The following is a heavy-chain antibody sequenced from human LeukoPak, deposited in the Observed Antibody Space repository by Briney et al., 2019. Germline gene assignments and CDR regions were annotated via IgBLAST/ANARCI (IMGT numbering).Heavy chain of an antibody. J-gene: IGHJ6*02. CDR1: GYTFTSYG. Sequence: ASVKVSCKASGYTFTSYGISWVRQAPGQGLEWMGWISAYNGNTNYAQKLQGRVTMTTDTSTSTAYMELRSLRSDDTAVYYCARDEYCSSTSCPYYYYYYGMDVWGQGTTVTVSS. CDR3: ARDEYCSSTSCPYYYYYYGMDV. V-gene: IGHV1-18*01. CDR2: ISAYNGNT. D-gene: IGHD2-2*01.